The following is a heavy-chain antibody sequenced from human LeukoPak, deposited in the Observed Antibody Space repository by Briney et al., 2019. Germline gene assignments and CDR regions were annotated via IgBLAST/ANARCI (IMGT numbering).Heavy chain of an antibody. V-gene: IGHV3-30*02. J-gene: IGHJ4*02. CDR3: AKGHTQLLPFDY. CDR1: GFTFSSYG. CDR2: IRYDGSNK. Sequence: GGSLRLSCAASGFTFSSYGMHWVRQAPGKGLEWVAFIRYDGSNKYYADSVKGRFTISRDNSKNTLYLQMNSLRAEDTAVYYRAKGHTQLLPFDYWGQGTLVTVSS. D-gene: IGHD2-15*01.